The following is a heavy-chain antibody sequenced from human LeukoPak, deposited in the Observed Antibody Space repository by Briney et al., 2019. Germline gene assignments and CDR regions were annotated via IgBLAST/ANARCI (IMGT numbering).Heavy chain of an antibody. D-gene: IGHD6-13*01. CDR2: INHSGGT. V-gene: IGHV4-34*01. Sequence: PSETLSLTCAVYGGSFSGYYWSWIRQPPGKGLEWIGEINHSGGTNYNPSLKSRVTISVDTSKNQFSLKLSSVTAADTAVYYCARVGSEYSSSWYGNWFDPWGQGTLVTVSS. J-gene: IGHJ5*02. CDR3: ARVGSEYSSSWYGNWFDP. CDR1: GGSFSGYY.